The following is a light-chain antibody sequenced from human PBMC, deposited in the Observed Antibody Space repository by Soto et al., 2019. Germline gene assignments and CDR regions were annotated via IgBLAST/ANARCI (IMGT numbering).Light chain of an antibody. Sequence: EIVLTQSPGTLSLSPGERATLSCRASQSASSSFLAWYQQKPGQAPRLLIYGASSRATGIPDRFSGSGSGTDFTLTISRLEPEDFAVYYCQKYGSSPKKFGQGTKVDIK. CDR1: QSASSSF. V-gene: IGKV3-20*01. J-gene: IGKJ1*01. CDR2: GAS. CDR3: QKYGSSPKK.